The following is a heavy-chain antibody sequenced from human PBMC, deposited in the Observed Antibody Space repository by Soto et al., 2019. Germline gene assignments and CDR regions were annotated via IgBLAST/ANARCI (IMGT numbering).Heavy chain of an antibody. V-gene: IGHV1-69*06. J-gene: IGHJ6*02. D-gene: IGHD6-13*01. Sequence: QVQLVQSGAEVKKPGSSVKVSCKASGGTFSSYAISWVRQAPGQGLEWMGGIIPIFGTANYAQKFQGRVTITADKSTNTANMELSSLRSEDTAVYYCARSSTGAAAGTGVRYYYYYGIDVWGQGTTVTVSS. CDR2: IIPIFGTA. CDR1: GGTFSSYA. CDR3: ARSSTGAAAGTGVRYYYYYGIDV.